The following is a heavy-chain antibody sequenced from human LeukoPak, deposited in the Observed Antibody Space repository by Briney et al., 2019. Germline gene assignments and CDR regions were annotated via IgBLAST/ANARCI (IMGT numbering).Heavy chain of an antibody. V-gene: IGHV4-4*07. Sequence: KSSETLSLTCSVSGGSISGYYWTWMRQPAGRGLEWIGRIYSSGTFYSNPSLESRVTISLDASNNQSSLKLTSVTAADTAVYYCARGTEMTKIAGHYSFDQWGRGTLVSVSS. CDR3: ARGTEMTKIAGHYSFDQ. CDR1: GGSISGYY. J-gene: IGHJ4*02. D-gene: IGHD5-24*01. CDR2: IYSSGTF.